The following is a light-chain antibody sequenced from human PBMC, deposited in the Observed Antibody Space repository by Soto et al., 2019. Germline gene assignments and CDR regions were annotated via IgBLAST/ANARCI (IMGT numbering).Light chain of an antibody. CDR3: QSYDSTRSARYV. CDR2: ANI. V-gene: IGLV1-40*01. J-gene: IGLJ1*01. Sequence: QSVLTQPPSVSGAPGQRVTISCTGSSSNIGAGYDVHWYQQRPGAAPKLLISANINRPSGVPDRFSGSKSGTSASLAITGLQADDEGDYYGQSYDSTRSARYVFGTGTKLTVL. CDR1: SSNIGAGYD.